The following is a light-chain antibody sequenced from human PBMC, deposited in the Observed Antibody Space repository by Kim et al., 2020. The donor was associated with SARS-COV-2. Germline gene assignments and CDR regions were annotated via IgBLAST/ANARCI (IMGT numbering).Light chain of an antibody. Sequence: AIRMTQSPSSLSASTGDRVTITCRASQGISSYLAWYQQKPGKAPKLLIYAASTLQSGVPSRFSGSGSGTDFTLTISCLQSEDFATYLCPQYESYPPYTFGQGTNLEIK. CDR1: QGISSY. V-gene: IGKV1-8*01. CDR3: PQYESYPPYT. CDR2: AAS. J-gene: IGKJ2*01.